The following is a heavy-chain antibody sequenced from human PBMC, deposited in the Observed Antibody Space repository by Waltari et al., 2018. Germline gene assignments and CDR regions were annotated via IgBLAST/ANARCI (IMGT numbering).Heavy chain of an antibody. CDR1: GFTLSSYS. CDR2: ISSSSSYI. CDR3: ARQYSSGWYVDY. Sequence: EVQLVESGGGLVKPGGSLRLSCAASGFTLSSYSMNWVRQAPGKGLEWVSSISSSSSYIYYADSVKGRFTISRDNAKNSLYLQMNSLRAEDTAVYYCARQYSSGWYVDYWGQGTLVTVSS. J-gene: IGHJ4*02. D-gene: IGHD6-19*01. V-gene: IGHV3-21*01.